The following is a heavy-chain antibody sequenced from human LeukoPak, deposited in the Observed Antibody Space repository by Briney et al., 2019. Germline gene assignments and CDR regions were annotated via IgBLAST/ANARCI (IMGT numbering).Heavy chain of an antibody. V-gene: IGHV3-23*01. D-gene: IGHD1-26*01. CDR1: GFTFSSYA. J-gene: IGHJ6*02. Sequence: GGSLRFSCAASGFTFSSYALSWVRQPPGKGLEWVSAIRDSGGSTYYADSVKGRFTISRDNSKNTLYLQMNSLRAEDTAVYYCAKDTVGASLNYYGMDVWGQGTTVTVSS. CDR2: IRDSGGST. CDR3: AKDTVGASLNYYGMDV.